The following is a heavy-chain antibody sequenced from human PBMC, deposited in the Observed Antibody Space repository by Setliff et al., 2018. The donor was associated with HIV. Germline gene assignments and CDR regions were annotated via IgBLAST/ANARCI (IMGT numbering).Heavy chain of an antibody. CDR3: ARDATSEGYMDV. V-gene: IGHV1-2*02. CDR1: GYMFNIYY. CDR2: SNPNTGGT. J-gene: IGHJ6*03. Sequence: ASVKVSCKASGYMFNIYYMHWVRQVPGQGLEWMGWSNPNTGGTKYAQKFQGRVTMTMDTSITTAYMELSRLRSDDTAMYFCARDATSEGYMDVWGKGTTVTVSS.